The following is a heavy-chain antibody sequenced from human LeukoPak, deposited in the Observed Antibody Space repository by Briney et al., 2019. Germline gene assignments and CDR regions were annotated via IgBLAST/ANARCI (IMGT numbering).Heavy chain of an antibody. Sequence: ASVKVSCKASGDAFTTYAIIWVRQAPGQGLEWMGGIIPMFGTPNYAQRLQGRVTITADKSTKTAYMELRSLRYEDTAVYFCARAGIPGYCTNVTCSNWLDPWGQGTLVTVSS. V-gene: IGHV1-69*06. CDR1: GDAFTTYA. D-gene: IGHD2-8*01. J-gene: IGHJ5*02. CDR3: ARAGIPGYCTNVTCSNWLDP. CDR2: IIPMFGTP.